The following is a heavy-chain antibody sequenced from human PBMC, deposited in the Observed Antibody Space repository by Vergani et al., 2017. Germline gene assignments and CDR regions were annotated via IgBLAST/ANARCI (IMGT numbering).Heavy chain of an antibody. CDR3: ARLGDGYYYHCFDI. V-gene: IGHV5-51*01. CDR2: IYPGDSQI. J-gene: IGHJ3*02. Sequence: EVQLVQSGAEVKKPGESLKLSCKGSGYSFTSYWIGWVRQMPGKGLEWVGIIYPGDSQIRSSLSFQGRVTISADKSISTAYLQWYSLQASDTAMYYCARLGDGYYYHCFDIWGQGTAVTVSS. D-gene: IGHD3-3*01. CDR1: GYSFTSYW.